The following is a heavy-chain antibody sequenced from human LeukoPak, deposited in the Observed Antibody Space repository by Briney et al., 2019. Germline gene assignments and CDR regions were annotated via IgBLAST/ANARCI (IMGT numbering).Heavy chain of an antibody. J-gene: IGHJ4*02. CDR1: GYTFTSYG. Sequence: ASVKVSCKASGYTFTSYGISWVRQAPGQGLEWMGWINPNSGGTNYAQKFQGWVTMTGDTSIGTAYMELSRLRSDDTAVYYCARGPGYYDSSAFDYWGQGTLVTVSS. V-gene: IGHV1-2*04. D-gene: IGHD3-22*01. CDR3: ARGPGYYDSSAFDY. CDR2: INPNSGGT.